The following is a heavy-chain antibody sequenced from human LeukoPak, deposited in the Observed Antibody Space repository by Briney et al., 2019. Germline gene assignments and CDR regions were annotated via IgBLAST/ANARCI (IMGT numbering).Heavy chain of an antibody. V-gene: IGHV3-30*04. Sequence: GGSLRLSCAASGFTFSSYAMHWVRQAPGKGLEWVAVISYDGSNKYYADSVKGRFTISRDNSKNTLYLQMNSLRAEDTAVYYCARDRGYSYGLDYWGQGTLVTVSS. CDR3: ARDRGYSYGLDY. CDR2: ISYDGSNK. J-gene: IGHJ4*02. D-gene: IGHD5-18*01. CDR1: GFTFSSYA.